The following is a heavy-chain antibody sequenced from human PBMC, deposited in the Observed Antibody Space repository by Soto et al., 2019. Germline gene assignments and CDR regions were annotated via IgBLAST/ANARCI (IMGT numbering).Heavy chain of an antibody. J-gene: IGHJ4*02. CDR1: GYTFTAYY. V-gene: IGHV1-2*02. D-gene: IGHD3-10*01. Sequence: ASVKVSCKPSGYTFTAYYIHWVRQAPGQGLEWMGWVDPNSGGTRDAQNFQGRVTMTRDTSTSTVYMELNWLRSDDTALYYCARDNYGHLDYWCQGTLVTVSS. CDR2: VDPNSGGT. CDR3: ARDNYGHLDY.